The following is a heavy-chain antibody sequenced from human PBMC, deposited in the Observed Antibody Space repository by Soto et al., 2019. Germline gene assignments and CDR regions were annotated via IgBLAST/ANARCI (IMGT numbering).Heavy chain of an antibody. CDR3: AKSPRVYVIHLDY. D-gene: IGHD2-8*01. Sequence: EVQLLESGGGLVQPGGSLRLSCAASGVSFSSYAMSWVRQAPGKGLEWVSGISNRGGSTSYADSVKGRFTISRDNFKNTLYLQITSLRAEDTAVYYCAKSPRVYVIHLDYWGQGTLVTVSS. J-gene: IGHJ4*02. CDR1: GVSFSSYA. V-gene: IGHV3-23*01. CDR2: ISNRGGST.